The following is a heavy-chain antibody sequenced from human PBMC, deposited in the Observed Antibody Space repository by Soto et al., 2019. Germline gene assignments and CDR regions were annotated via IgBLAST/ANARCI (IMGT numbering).Heavy chain of an antibody. D-gene: IGHD3-10*01. CDR1: GGSISSGYYY. Sequence: SETLSLTCSVSGGSISSGYYYWSWIRQPPGKGLEWIGNIYYSGNTYYNPSLKSRLTISVDTSKNQFSLKLSSVTAADTAVYYCARVTMVRGVPGYYYYGMDVWGQGTTVTAP. V-gene: IGHV4-30-4*01. CDR2: IYYSGNT. J-gene: IGHJ6*02. CDR3: ARVTMVRGVPGYYYYGMDV.